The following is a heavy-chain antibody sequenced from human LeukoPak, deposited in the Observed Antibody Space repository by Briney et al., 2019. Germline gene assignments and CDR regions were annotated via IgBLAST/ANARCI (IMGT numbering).Heavy chain of an antibody. Sequence: ASVKVCCKAAGYTFTSYDINWVRQATGQGLEWKGWMNPNSGNTGYAQKFQGRVTMTRNTAISTAYMELSSLRSEDTAVYYCARGRGLLPTRIYGMDVWGQGTTVTVSS. CDR1: GYTFTSYD. CDR2: MNPNSGNT. J-gene: IGHJ6*02. D-gene: IGHD5-18*01. V-gene: IGHV1-8*01. CDR3: ARGRGLLPTRIYGMDV.